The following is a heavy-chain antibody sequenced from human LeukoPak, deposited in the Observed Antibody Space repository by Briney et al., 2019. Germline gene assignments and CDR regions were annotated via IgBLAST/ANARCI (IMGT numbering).Heavy chain of an antibody. J-gene: IGHJ4*02. V-gene: IGHV3-23*01. CDR3: AKRYSGYGSFDY. CDR1: GFTFSNYA. CDR2: TSGSGVST. Sequence: GGSLRLSCAASGFTFSNYAMSWGRQAPGKGLWWVSATSGSGVSTYYADSVKGRFTISRDNSNITLFLHMSSLRAEDTAVYYCAKRYSGYGSFDYWGQGTLVTVSS. D-gene: IGHD5-12*01.